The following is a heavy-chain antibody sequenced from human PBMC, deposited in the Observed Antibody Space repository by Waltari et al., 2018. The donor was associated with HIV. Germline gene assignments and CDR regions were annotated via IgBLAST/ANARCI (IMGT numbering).Heavy chain of an antibody. D-gene: IGHD2-2*01. J-gene: IGHJ6*02. CDR1: GGSFSGSY. CDR2: INHSGST. CDR3: ARARLVSRGQYCSTTSCLPHYYYYYGMDV. Sequence: QVQLRQWRAGLLKPSETLSLTCAVYGGSFSGSYWSWIRQPHVKGPEWIGEINHSGSTNYNPALKSRVTISVGASKNQFSLELTSVTAADTAVFYCARARLVSRGQYCSTTSCLPHYYYYYGMDVWGQGTTVTVSS. V-gene: IGHV4-34*01.